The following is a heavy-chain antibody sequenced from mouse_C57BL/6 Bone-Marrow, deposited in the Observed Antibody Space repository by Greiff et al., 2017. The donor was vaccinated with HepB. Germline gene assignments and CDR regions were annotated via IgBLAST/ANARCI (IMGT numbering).Heavy chain of an antibody. J-gene: IGHJ1*03. V-gene: IGHV1-55*01. CDR3: AREGYYGLYWYFDV. CDR1: GYTFTSYW. CDR2: LYPGSGST. Sequence: QVQLQQPGAELVKPGASVKMSCKASGYTFTSYWITWVKQRPGQGLEWIGDLYPGSGSTNYNEKFKSKATLTVDTSSSTAYMQLSSLTSEDSAVYYCAREGYYGLYWYFDVWGTGTTVTVSS. D-gene: IGHD1-1*01.